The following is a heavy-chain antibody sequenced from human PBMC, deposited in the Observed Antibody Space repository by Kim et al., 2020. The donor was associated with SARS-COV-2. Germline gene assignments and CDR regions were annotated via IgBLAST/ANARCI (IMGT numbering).Heavy chain of an antibody. CDR2: IVVGSGNT. CDR3: AADGDYYGSGAFDI. D-gene: IGHD3-10*01. V-gene: IGHV1-58*01. Sequence: SVKVSCKASGFTFTSSAVQWVRQARGQRLEWIGWIVVGSGNTNYAQKFQERVTITRDMSTSTAYMELSSLRSEDTAVYYCAADGDYYGSGAFDIWGQGTMVTVSS. J-gene: IGHJ3*02. CDR1: GFTFTSSA.